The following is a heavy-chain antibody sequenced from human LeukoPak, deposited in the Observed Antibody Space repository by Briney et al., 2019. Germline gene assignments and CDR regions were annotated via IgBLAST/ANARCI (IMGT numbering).Heavy chain of an antibody. Sequence: GGSLRLSCGASGLTFSSYDMTWVRQGPGKGLEWVSGISTSSSSTIYYADSVKGRFTISRDNAKNSLYLQMNSLRDEDTAVYYCARESWQPFSLYYDISPEGMDVWGQGTTVTVSS. V-gene: IGHV3-48*02. CDR1: GLTFSSYD. CDR3: ARESWQPFSLYYDISPEGMDV. J-gene: IGHJ6*02. D-gene: IGHD3-9*01. CDR2: ISTSSSSTI.